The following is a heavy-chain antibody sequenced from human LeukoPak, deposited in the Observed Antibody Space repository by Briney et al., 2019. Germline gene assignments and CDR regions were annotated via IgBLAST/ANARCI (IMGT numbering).Heavy chain of an antibody. CDR3: AKVQNWNYDGEYYFDY. CDR1: GFTFSSYG. Sequence: GGSLRLSCAASGFTFSSYGMHWVRQAPGKGLEWVAVISYDGSNKYYADSVKGRFTISRDNSKNTLYLQMNSLRAEDTAVYYCAKVQNWNYDGEYYFDYWGQGTLVTVSS. CDR2: ISYDGSNK. J-gene: IGHJ4*02. D-gene: IGHD1-7*01. V-gene: IGHV3-30*18.